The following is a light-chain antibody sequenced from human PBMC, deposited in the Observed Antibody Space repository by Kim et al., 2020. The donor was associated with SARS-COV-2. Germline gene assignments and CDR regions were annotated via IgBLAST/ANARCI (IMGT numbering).Light chain of an antibody. CDR1: SSNIGGNT. CDR2: RND. V-gene: IGLV1-44*01. CDR3: AAWDDSLKGVV. J-gene: IGLJ2*01. Sequence: GQRVTISCTGSSSNIGGNTVTWDQQLTGTARKVLIYRNDERPSGVPGRYSGSKSGTSASLAISGIQSEDEADYHCAAWDDSLKGVVFGGGTKVTVL.